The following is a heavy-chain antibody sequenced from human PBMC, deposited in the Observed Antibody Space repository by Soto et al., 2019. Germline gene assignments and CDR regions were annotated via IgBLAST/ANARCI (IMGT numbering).Heavy chain of an antibody. CDR3: ARDEEAVAGNFDY. Sequence: GGSLRLSCAASGFTFSSYAMHWVRQAPGKGLEWVAVISYDGSNKYYADSVKGRFTISRDNSKNTLYLQMNSLRAEDTAVYYCARDEEAVAGNFDYWGQGTLVTVSS. V-gene: IGHV3-30-3*01. CDR2: ISYDGSNK. J-gene: IGHJ4*02. CDR1: GFTFSSYA. D-gene: IGHD6-19*01.